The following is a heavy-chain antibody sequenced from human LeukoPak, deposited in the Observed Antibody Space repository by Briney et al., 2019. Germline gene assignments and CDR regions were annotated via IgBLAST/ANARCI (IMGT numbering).Heavy chain of an antibody. CDR1: GGSISSRDYY. V-gene: IGHV4-30-4*08. Sequence: SETLSLTCTVSGGSISSRDYYWSLVRQPPGKGLEWIGYINHSGSTSYNPSLKGRLTISIDRSKNQFSLDLSSVTAADTAVYYCARVKREDTYGYGTNYYYMDVWGKGTTVTVSS. CDR2: INHSGST. D-gene: IGHD5-18*01. J-gene: IGHJ6*03. CDR3: ARVKREDTYGYGTNYYYMDV.